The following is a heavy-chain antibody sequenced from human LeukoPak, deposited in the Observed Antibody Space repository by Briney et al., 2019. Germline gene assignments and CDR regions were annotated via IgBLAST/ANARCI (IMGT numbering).Heavy chain of an antibody. J-gene: IGHJ4*02. D-gene: IGHD6-13*01. CDR2: IYSGGST. Sequence: GGSLRLSCAASGFSFSSYAMNWVRQALGKGLEWVSVIYSGGSTYYADSVKGRFSVSRDSSKNTLYLHMNSLRAEDTAVYYCAREFSSWLDFWGQGALVTVST. CDR3: AREFSSWLDF. CDR1: GFSFSSYA. V-gene: IGHV3-66*01.